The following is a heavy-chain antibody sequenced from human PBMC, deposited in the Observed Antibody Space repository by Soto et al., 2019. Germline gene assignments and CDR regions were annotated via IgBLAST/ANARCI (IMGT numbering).Heavy chain of an antibody. CDR1: GLTFSDYG. CDR2: ISYDGSNQ. Sequence: ESGGGVVQPGRSLRLSCAASGLTFSDYGMHWVRQAPGKGLEWATIISYDGSNQYYADSVKGRFTISRDNSKNTLYLQMNSLRLEDTGVYYCAKALGELSPESFDHWGQGVLVTVSS. J-gene: IGHJ4*02. V-gene: IGHV3-30*18. D-gene: IGHD3-16*02. CDR3: AKALGELSPESFDH.